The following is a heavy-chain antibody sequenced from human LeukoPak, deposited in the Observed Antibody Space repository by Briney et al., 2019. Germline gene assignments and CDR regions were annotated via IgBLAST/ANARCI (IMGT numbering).Heavy chain of an antibody. CDR3: ARDSSGYYRGHYFDY. Sequence: SVKVSCKASGGTFSSYAISWVRQAPGQGLEWMGGIIPIFGAANYAQKFQGRVTITADESTSTAYMELSSLRSEDTAVYYCARDSSGYYRGHYFDYWGQGTLVTVSS. J-gene: IGHJ4*02. CDR1: GGTFSSYA. D-gene: IGHD3-22*01. V-gene: IGHV1-69*13. CDR2: IIPIFGAA.